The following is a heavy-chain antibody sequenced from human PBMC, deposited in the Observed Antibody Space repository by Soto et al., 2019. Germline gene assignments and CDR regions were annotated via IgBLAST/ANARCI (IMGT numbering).Heavy chain of an antibody. CDR3: ANALGYCSGGSCPSDY. D-gene: IGHD2-15*01. CDR2: INAGNGNT. CDR1: GYTFTSYA. J-gene: IGHJ4*02. V-gene: IGHV1-3*01. Sequence: QVQLVQSGAEVKKPGASVKVSCKASGYTFTSYAMHWVRQAPGQRLEWMGWINAGNGNTKYSQKFQGRVTITRDTSANTAYMELSSLRSADTAAYYCANALGYCSGGSCPSDYWGQGPLVAVSS.